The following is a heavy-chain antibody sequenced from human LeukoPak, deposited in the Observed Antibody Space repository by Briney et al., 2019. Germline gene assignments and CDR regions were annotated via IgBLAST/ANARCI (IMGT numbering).Heavy chain of an antibody. Sequence: GGSLRLSCAASGFTVSSYAMHWVRQAPGKGLEWVAVISYDGSNKYYADSVKGRFTISRDNSKNTLYLQMNSLRAEDTAVYYCARIKEVIPIFGSKRGSWYFDLRGRGTLVTVSS. D-gene: IGHD3-3*01. J-gene: IGHJ2*01. CDR1: GFTVSSYA. CDR3: ARIKEVIPIFGSKRGSWYFDL. V-gene: IGHV3-30*04. CDR2: ISYDGSNK.